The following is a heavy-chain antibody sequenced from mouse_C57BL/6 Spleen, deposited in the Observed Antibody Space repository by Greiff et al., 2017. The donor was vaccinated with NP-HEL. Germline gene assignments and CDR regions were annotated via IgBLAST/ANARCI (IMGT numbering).Heavy chain of an antibody. Sequence: EVHLVESGGGLVKPGGSLKLSCAASGFTFSSYAMSWVRQTPEKRLEWVATISDGGSYTYYPDNVKGRFTISRDNAKNNLYLQMSHLKSEDTAMYYCARRGFDYWGQGTTLTVSS. V-gene: IGHV5-4*01. CDR3: ARRGFDY. CDR1: GFTFSSYA. J-gene: IGHJ2*01. CDR2: ISDGGSYT.